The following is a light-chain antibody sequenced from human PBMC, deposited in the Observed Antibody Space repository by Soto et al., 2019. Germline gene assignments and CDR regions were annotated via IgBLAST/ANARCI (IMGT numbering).Light chain of an antibody. Sequence: EIVLTQSPGTLSLSPGERAALSCRASQSVSSSYLAWYQQKPGQAPRLLIYGASSRATGIPDRFSGSGSGTDFTLPISRLEPEDFAVYYCQQYGSLPITFGQGTRLQIK. CDR2: GAS. J-gene: IGKJ5*01. V-gene: IGKV3-20*01. CDR1: QSVSSSY. CDR3: QQYGSLPIT.